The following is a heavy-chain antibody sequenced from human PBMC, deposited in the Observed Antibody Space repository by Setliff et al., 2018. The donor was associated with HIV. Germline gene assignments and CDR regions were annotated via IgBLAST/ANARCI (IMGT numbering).Heavy chain of an antibody. CDR3: ARGLSFYDPGGFDY. J-gene: IGHJ4*02. V-gene: IGHV4-31*03. Sequence: PSETLSLTCTVTGGSISSGGFYWTWIRQHPGKGLEWIGHISYTGSTYYNPSLKSRLTISIDTSKNQFSLKLSSVTAADTAVYYCARGLSFYDPGGFDYWGQGTLVTVSS. CDR2: ISYTGST. CDR1: GGSISSGGFY. D-gene: IGHD3-22*01.